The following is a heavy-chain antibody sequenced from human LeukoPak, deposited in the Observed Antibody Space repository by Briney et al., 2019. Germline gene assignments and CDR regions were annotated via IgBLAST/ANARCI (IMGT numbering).Heavy chain of an antibody. Sequence: GGSLRLSCAASGFAFSSYGMHWVRQAPGKGLEWVAFIRYDGSNKYYADSVKGRFTISRDNAKKSLFLQMNSLRAEDTAVYYCARQLWFGELYTGYFDYWGQGTLVTVSS. J-gene: IGHJ4*02. CDR1: GFAFSSYG. V-gene: IGHV3-30*02. D-gene: IGHD3-10*01. CDR2: IRYDGSNK. CDR3: ARQLWFGELYTGYFDY.